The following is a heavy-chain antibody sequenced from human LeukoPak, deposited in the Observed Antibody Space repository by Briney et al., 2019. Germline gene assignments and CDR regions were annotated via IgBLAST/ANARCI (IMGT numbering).Heavy chain of an antibody. V-gene: IGHV5-51*01. CDR2: IYPGDSDT. CDR1: GYSFTSYW. Sequence: GESLKISCKGSGYSFTSYWIGWVRQMPGKGLEWMGIIYPGDSDTRYGPSFQGQVTISADKSISTAYLQWSSLKASDTAMYYCARQARVIWGHPRVGYYYYMDVWGKGTTVTISS. D-gene: IGHD2-21*01. CDR3: ARQARVIWGHPRVGYYYYMDV. J-gene: IGHJ6*03.